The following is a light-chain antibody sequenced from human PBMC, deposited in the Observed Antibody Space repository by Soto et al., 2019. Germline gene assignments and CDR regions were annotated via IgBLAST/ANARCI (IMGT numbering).Light chain of an antibody. Sequence: DIQMTQSPSSLSASVGDRVTVTCRASKSITTSLHGYQQKPGKAPKLLIYAASSLQSGVPSRFSGSGSGTDFTLTITSLQPEDFATYICQQSYGTPWTFGQGTKVEIK. V-gene: IGKV1-39*01. J-gene: IGKJ1*01. CDR3: QQSYGTPWT. CDR2: AAS. CDR1: KSITTS.